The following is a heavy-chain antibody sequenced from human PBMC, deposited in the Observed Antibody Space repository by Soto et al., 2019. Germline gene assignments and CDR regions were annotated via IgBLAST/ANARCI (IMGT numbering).Heavy chain of an antibody. CDR1: GFTVSGMF. J-gene: IGHJ4*02. D-gene: IGHD6-19*01. V-gene: IGHV3-53*01. CDR3: ARDADSSGLHY. Sequence: GGSLRLSCAASGFTVSGMFMNWVRQAPGKGLEWVSVIYPAGPTYYADSVKGRFTISRDNSKNTLFLQLNNLRAEDTAVYYCARDADSSGLHYWDQGILVTVSS. CDR2: IYPAGPT.